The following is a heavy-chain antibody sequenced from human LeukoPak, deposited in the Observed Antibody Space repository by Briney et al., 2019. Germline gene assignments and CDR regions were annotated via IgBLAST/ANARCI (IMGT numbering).Heavy chain of an antibody. V-gene: IGHV3-53*01. CDR2: IYSGGST. Sequence: GGSLRLSCAASGFTVSSNYMSWVRPAPGKGLEWVSVIYSGGSTYYADSVKGRFTISRDNPKNTLYLQMNSLRAEDTAVYYCARGPCSGGSCYDYWGQGTLVTVSS. J-gene: IGHJ4*02. CDR3: ARGPCSGGSCYDY. D-gene: IGHD2-15*01. CDR1: GFTVSSNY.